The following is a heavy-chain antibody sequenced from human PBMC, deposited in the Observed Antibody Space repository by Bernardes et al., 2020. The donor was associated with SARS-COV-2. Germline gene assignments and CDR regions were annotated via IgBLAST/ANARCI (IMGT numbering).Heavy chain of an antibody. Sequence: SETLSLTCSVSGGSISTDYWSWIRQPPGKRLEWIGNIYYSGSTNYNPSLKSRVTISVDTSKNQFSLTLSSVTAADTAVYYCARGRIQGSSSPGSWCQGTLVTVSS. CDR2: IYYSGST. V-gene: IGHV4-59*01. CDR1: GGSISTDY. J-gene: IGHJ5*02. D-gene: IGHD6-13*01. CDR3: ARGRIQGSSSPGS.